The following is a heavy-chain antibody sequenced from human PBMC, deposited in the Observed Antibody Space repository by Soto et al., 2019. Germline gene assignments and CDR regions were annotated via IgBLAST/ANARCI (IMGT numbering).Heavy chain of an antibody. CDR2: ISGSGGRS. J-gene: IGHJ4*02. Sequence: GGSLRLSCSAPGFTFSNYALTWARQVPGKGLEWVSGISGSGGRSYYADSVKGRFTISRDNSKSTLYLQMNSLRAEDTAVYYCAKAYFVWSSEQPYYFDYWGQGTLVTVSS. CDR3: AKAYFVWSSEQPYYFDY. D-gene: IGHD3-16*01. V-gene: IGHV3-23*01. CDR1: GFTFSNYA.